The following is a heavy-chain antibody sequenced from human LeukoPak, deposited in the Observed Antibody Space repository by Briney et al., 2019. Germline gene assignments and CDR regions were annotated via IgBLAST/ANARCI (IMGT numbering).Heavy chain of an antibody. V-gene: IGHV4-4*07. J-gene: IGHJ4*02. CDR1: GGSISTYH. CDR2: MSISGNT. Sequence: SETLSLTCTVSGGSISTYHWNWIRQPAGKGLEWIGRMSISGNTNYNPSLKSRVTISVDKSKNQFSLKLSSVTAADTAMYYCARQSSGSYVYFDFWGQGTLVTVSS. CDR3: ARQSSGSYVYFDF. D-gene: IGHD3-22*01.